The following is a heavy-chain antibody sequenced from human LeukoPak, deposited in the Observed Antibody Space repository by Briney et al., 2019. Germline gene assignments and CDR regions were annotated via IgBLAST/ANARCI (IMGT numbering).Heavy chain of an antibody. Sequence: SETLSLTCTVSGGSISSYYWSWIRQPAGKGLERIGRIYTSGSTNYNPSLKSRVTMSVDTSKNQFSLKLSSVTAADTAVYYCARDDIAAAGTPFDYWGQGTLVTVSS. V-gene: IGHV4-4*07. CDR1: GGSISSYY. CDR2: IYTSGST. D-gene: IGHD6-13*01. CDR3: ARDDIAAAGTPFDY. J-gene: IGHJ4*02.